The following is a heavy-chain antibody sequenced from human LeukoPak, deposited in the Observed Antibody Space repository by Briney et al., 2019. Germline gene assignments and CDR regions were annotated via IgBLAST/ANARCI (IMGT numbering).Heavy chain of an antibody. Sequence: PGGSLRLSCAASGFTFTSYWMHWVRQAPGKGLVWVSLINSDGSTTKYADSVKGRFTMSRDNAKNTLYLQMNSLTAEDTAVYYCARTGDYGSGSSRWRQLDNWGQGTLVTVSS. CDR3: ARTGDYGSGSSRWRQLDN. D-gene: IGHD3-10*01. CDR1: GFTFTSYW. V-gene: IGHV3-74*03. CDR2: INSDGSTT. J-gene: IGHJ4*02.